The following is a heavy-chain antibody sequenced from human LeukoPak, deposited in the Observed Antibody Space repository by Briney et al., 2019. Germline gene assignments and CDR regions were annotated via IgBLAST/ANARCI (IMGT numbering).Heavy chain of an antibody. D-gene: IGHD3-22*01. CDR1: GFTFSNHA. CDR3: AKRFYSDSSGYLGSLNY. CDR2: ISGGGGTT. V-gene: IGHV3-23*01. J-gene: IGHJ4*02. Sequence: PTGGSLRLSCAASGFTFSNHAMSWVRQAPGKGLEWVSAISGGGGTTYCADSVGGRFTLSRDNSKNTVYLQLNSLRAEDTAVYYCAKRFYSDSSGYLGSLNYWGQGTLVTVSS.